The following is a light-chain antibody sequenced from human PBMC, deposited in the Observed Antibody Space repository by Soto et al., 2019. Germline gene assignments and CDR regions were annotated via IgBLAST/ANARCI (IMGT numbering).Light chain of an antibody. V-gene: IGLV4-60*02. Sequence: QPVLTQSSSASASLGSSVKLTCTLSSGHSNYIIAWHHQQPGKAPRYLMKLEGSGSYNKGSGVPDRFSGSSSGADRYLTIANLQFEDEANYYCETCDSNTRVFGGGTKLTVL. CDR3: ETCDSNTRV. J-gene: IGLJ2*01. CDR1: SGHSNYI. CDR2: LEGSGSY.